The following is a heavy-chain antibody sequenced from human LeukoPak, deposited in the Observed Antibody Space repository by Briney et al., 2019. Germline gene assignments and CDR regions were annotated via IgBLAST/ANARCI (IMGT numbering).Heavy chain of an antibody. CDR3: ASTRKTYCSSTTCAAPDY. CDR1: GGSISSYH. Sequence: SETLSLTCTVSGGSISSYHWSSLRQPPGKGLEWIGYIYYSGSTNYNPSLKSRVTISVDTSKNQFSLKLSTVTAADTAVYYCASTRKTYCSSTTCAAPDYWGQGTLVTVSS. CDR2: IYYSGST. J-gene: IGHJ4*02. V-gene: IGHV4-59*01. D-gene: IGHD2-2*01.